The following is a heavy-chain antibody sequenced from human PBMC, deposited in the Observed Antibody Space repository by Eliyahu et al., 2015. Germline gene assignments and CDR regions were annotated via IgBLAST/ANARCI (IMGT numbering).Heavy chain of an antibody. Sequence: QVQMVQSGAEVKKPGASXKVSCXASGYTFTDFYFHWVRQAPGQGLEWMGVINPNIGSTTYAQKFRGRLTMTWDPSTSTLDMDLSSLTSDDTAVYYCSRIEGNLQLPFDYWGQGTLVTVSS. CDR1: GYTFTDFY. J-gene: IGHJ4*02. CDR3: SRIEGNLQLPFDY. CDR2: INPNIGST. D-gene: IGHD4-11*01. V-gene: IGHV1-46*01.